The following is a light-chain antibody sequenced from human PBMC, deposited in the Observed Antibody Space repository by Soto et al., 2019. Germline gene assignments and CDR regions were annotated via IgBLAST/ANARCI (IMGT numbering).Light chain of an antibody. CDR1: QSVSSSY. J-gene: IGKJ1*01. CDR2: GAS. Sequence: EIVLTQSPGTLSLSPGERATLSCRASQSVSSSYLAWYQQKPGQAPRLLIYGASSRATGIPDRFSGSGSGTDFTLAISRLEPEDVAVYYCQQYCSSPTFGQGTKVDIK. V-gene: IGKV3-20*01. CDR3: QQYCSSPT.